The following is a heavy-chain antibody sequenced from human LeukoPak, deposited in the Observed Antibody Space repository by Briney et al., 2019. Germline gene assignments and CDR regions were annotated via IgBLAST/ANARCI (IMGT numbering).Heavy chain of an antibody. CDR3: ARHLWLDI. D-gene: IGHD2-21*01. CDR1: GGTFSSYA. J-gene: IGHJ3*02. V-gene: IGHV5-51*01. Sequence: GASVKVSCKASGGTFSSYAISWVRQMPGKGLEWMGIIYPGDSDTRYSPSFQGQVTISADKSISTAYLQWSSLKASDTAMYYCARHLWLDIWGQGTMVTVSS. CDR2: IYPGDSDT.